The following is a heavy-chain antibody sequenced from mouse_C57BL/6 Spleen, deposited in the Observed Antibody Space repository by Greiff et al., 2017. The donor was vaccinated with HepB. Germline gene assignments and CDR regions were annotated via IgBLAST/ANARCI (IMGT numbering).Heavy chain of an antibody. CDR2: IRSKSNNYAT. J-gene: IGHJ4*01. CDR1: GFSFNTYA. Sequence: EVQRVESGGGLVQPKGSLKLSCAASGFSFNTYAMNWVRQAPGKGLEWVARIRSKSNNYATYYADSVKDRFTISRDDSESMLYLQMNNLKTEDTAMYYCVREPLAMDYWGQGTSVTVSS. V-gene: IGHV10-1*01. CDR3: VREPLAMDY.